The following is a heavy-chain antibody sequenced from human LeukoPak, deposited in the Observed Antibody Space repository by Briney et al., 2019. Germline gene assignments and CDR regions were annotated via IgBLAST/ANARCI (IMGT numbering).Heavy chain of an antibody. J-gene: IGHJ3*02. CDR1: GYTFTGYY. D-gene: IGHD2-15*01. CDR2: INPNSGGT. CDR3: ARAMYCSGGSCYHQGAFDI. Sequence: ASVKVSCKASGYTFTGYYMHWVRQAPRQGLEWMGWINPNSGGTNYAQKFQGWVTMTRDTSISTAYMELSRLRSDDTAVYYCARAMYCSGGSCYHQGAFDIWGQGTMVTVSS. V-gene: IGHV1-2*04.